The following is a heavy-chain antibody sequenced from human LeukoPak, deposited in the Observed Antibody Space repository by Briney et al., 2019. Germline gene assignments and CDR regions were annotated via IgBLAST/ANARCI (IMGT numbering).Heavy chain of an antibody. Sequence: PSETLSLTCTVSGGSISSYYCGSVRQPPGRGLGLHGYIDYRGSTNYNTPLKSRVTISVDTSKNQFSLKLSSVTAADTAVYYCARVSLILLPAGSMDVWGKGTTVTVSS. CDR1: GGSISSYY. D-gene: IGHD2-15*01. V-gene: IGHV4-59*01. CDR3: ARVSLILLPAGSMDV. CDR2: IDYRGST. J-gene: IGHJ6*03.